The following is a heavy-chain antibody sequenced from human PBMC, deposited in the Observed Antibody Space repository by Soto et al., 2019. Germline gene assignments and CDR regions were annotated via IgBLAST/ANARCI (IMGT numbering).Heavy chain of an antibody. CDR3: ARRPESRSTAYFDY. CDR2: ISPYNGNT. J-gene: IGHJ4*02. V-gene: IGHV1-18*04. Sequence: GTSVKVSYRASRYTCTHYGITWVRQAPGQGLEWMGWISPYNGNTNYAQRVQGRVTMSTDTSTGTAYLELRSRRSDDTAVYYCARRPESRSTAYFDYWGQGTQVTVSS. D-gene: IGHD2-2*01. CDR1: RYTCTHYG.